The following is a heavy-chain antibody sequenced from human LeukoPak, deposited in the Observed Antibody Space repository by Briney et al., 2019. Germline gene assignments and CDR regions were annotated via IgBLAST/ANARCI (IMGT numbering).Heavy chain of an antibody. V-gene: IGHV4-38-2*02. CDR2: IYHSGST. D-gene: IGHD7-27*01. Sequence: SETLSLTCTVSGYSISSGYYWGWIRQPPGKGPEWIGSIYHSGSTYYNPSLKSRVTISVDTSKNQFSLKLSSVTAADTAVYYCARDTTGDHNSFDYWGQGTLVTVSS. CDR3: ARDTTGDHNSFDY. CDR1: GYSISSGYY. J-gene: IGHJ4*02.